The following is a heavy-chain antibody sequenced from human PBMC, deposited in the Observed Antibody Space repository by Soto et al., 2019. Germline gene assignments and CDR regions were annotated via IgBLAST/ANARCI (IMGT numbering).Heavy chain of an antibody. J-gene: IGHJ3*02. V-gene: IGHV4-59*01. D-gene: IGHD6-13*01. Sequence: SETLSLTCAVSGDSFTSYYWSYIRQPPGKGLEWIGYIYSSGSANYNPSLKSRVTLSIDTSKNQISLTLNSVTAADTAVYFCARVGKTSSNDALDIWGQGTMVTVS. CDR2: IYSSGSA. CDR1: GDSFTSYY. CDR3: ARVGKTSSNDALDI.